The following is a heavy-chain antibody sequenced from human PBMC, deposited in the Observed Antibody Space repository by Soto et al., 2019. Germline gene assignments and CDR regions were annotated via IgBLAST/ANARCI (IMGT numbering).Heavy chain of an antibody. D-gene: IGHD1-26*01. CDR2: ISWNSGSI. J-gene: IGHJ6*02. CDR1: GFTFDDYA. V-gene: IGHV3-9*01. Sequence: EVQLVESGGGLVQPGRSLRLSCAASGFTFDDYAMHWVRQAPGKGLEWVSGISWNSGSIGYADSVKGRFTISRDNAKKSPTLQMNSLRAEATALYSCAKGVNGGSYYTPSFYYYYGMDVWGQGTTVTVSS. CDR3: AKGVNGGSYYTPSFYYYYGMDV.